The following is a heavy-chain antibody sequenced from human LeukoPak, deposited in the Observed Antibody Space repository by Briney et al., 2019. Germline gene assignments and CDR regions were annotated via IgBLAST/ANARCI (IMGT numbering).Heavy chain of an antibody. V-gene: IGHV3-66*01. CDR1: GFTVSSNY. CDR3: ARVSDYGGNSGRDAFDI. CDR2: IYSGGST. Sequence: GGSLRLSCAASGFTVSSNYMSWVRQAPGKGLEWVSVIYSGGSTYYADSVKGRFTISRDNSKNTLYLQMNSLRAEDTAVYYCARVSDYGGNSGRDAFDIWGQGTMVTVSS. J-gene: IGHJ3*02. D-gene: IGHD4-23*01.